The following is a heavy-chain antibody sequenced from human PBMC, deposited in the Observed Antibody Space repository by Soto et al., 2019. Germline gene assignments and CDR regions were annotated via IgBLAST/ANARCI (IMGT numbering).Heavy chain of an antibody. CDR2: IYYSGST. CDR3: ARDRGAFDI. Sequence: SETLSLTCTVSGGSISSGGYDWSWIRQHPGKGLEWIGYIYYSGSTYYNPSLKSRVTISVDTSKNQFSLKLSSVTAADTAVYYCARDRGAFDIWGQGTMVTVSS. J-gene: IGHJ3*02. V-gene: IGHV4-31*03. CDR1: GGSISSGGYD. D-gene: IGHD3-10*01.